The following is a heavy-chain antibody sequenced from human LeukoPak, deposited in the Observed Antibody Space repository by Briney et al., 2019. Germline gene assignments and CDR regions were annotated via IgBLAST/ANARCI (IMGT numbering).Heavy chain of an antibody. D-gene: IGHD6-19*01. V-gene: IGHV3-30*02. CDR2: IRYDGSNK. Sequence: PGGSLRLSCAASGFTFSGYGMHWVRQAPGKGLEWVVFIRYDGSNKYYADSVKGRFTISRDNSKNTLYLQMNSLRAEDTAVYYCAKSGRHSSGWYYFDYWGQGTLVTVSS. J-gene: IGHJ4*02. CDR3: AKSGRHSSGWYYFDY. CDR1: GFTFSGYG.